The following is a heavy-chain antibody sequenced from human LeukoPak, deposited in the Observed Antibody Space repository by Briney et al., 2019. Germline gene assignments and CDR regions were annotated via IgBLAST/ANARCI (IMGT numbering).Heavy chain of an antibody. J-gene: IGHJ6*02. CDR3: ARAPPTGMDV. V-gene: IGHV3-21*01. Sequence: SGGSLGLSCAASGFTFSSYSMNWVRQAPGKGLEWVSSISSSSSYIYYADSVKGRFTISRDNAKNSLYLQMNSLRAEDTAVYYCARAPPTGMDVWGQGTTVTVSS. CDR2: ISSSSSYI. CDR1: GFTFSSYS.